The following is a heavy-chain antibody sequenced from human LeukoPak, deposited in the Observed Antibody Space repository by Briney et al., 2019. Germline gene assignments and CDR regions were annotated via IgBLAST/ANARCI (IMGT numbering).Heavy chain of an antibody. CDR1: GYTFTSYG. CDR2: ISAYNGNT. CDR3: ARAGIDFDWLFFDY. D-gene: IGHD3-9*01. Sequence: ASVTVSCKASGYTFTSYGISWVRQAPGQGLEWMGWISAYNGNTNYAQKLQGRVTMTTDTSTSTAYMELRSLRSDDTAVYYCARAGIDFDWLFFDYWGQGTLVTVSS. J-gene: IGHJ4*02. V-gene: IGHV1-18*01.